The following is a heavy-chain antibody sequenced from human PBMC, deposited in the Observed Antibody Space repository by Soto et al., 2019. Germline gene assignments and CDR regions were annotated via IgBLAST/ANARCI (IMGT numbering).Heavy chain of an antibody. CDR2: ICGPADHT. CDR3: ATSSRQYASAIQAFLDP. Sequence: GGFLRLSCAASGFPFSNFAMTWARQAGGEGLDWVSSICGPADHTYYADSVKGRFTISRDNARNTLFLHMNTPRANNTAMDYCATSSRQYASAIQAFLDPWGVGTLVP. CDR1: GFPFSNFA. J-gene: IGHJ5*02. V-gene: IGHV3-23*01. D-gene: IGHD2-2*01.